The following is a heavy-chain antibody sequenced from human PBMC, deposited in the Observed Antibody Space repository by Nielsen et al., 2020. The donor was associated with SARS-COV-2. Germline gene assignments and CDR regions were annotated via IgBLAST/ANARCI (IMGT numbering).Heavy chain of an antibody. Sequence: GRSLRLSCKGSGYSFTSYWIGWVRQMPGKGLEWMGIIYPGDSDTRYSPSFQGQVTISADKSISTAYLQWSSLKASDTAMYYCARRRGQLVRYNWFDPWGQGTLVTVSS. CDR3: ARRRGQLVRYNWFDP. CDR2: IYPGDSDT. D-gene: IGHD6-6*01. V-gene: IGHV5-51*01. CDR1: GYSFTSYW. J-gene: IGHJ5*02.